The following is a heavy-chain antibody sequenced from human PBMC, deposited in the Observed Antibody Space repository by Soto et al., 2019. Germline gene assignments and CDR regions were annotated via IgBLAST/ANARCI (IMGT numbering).Heavy chain of an antibody. Sequence: QVQLVESGGGVVRPGRSLRLSCAASGFTFSSYGMHWVRQAPGKGLEWVAVIWYDGSNKYYADSVKGRFTISRDNSKNTLYLQMNSLRAEDTAVYYCARDLYDSSGYYRWGYFDYWGQGTLVTVSS. CDR3: ARDLYDSSGYYRWGYFDY. J-gene: IGHJ4*02. D-gene: IGHD3-22*01. CDR1: GFTFSSYG. V-gene: IGHV3-33*01. CDR2: IWYDGSNK.